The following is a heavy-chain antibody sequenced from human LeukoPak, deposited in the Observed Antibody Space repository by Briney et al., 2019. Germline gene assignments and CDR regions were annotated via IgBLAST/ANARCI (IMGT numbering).Heavy chain of an antibody. Sequence: TSETLSLTCTVSGGSISSSSYYWGWIRQPPGKGLEWIGSIYYSGSTYYNPSLKSRVTISVDTSKNQFSLKLSSVTAADTAVYYCARGPYYDFWSGYYTYYFDYWGQGTLVTVSS. CDR1: GGSISSSSYY. D-gene: IGHD3-3*01. J-gene: IGHJ4*02. CDR3: ARGPYYDFWSGYYTYYFDY. CDR2: IYYSGST. V-gene: IGHV4-39*01.